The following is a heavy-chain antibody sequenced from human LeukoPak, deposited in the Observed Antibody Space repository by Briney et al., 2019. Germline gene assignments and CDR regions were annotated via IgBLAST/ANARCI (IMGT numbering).Heavy chain of an antibody. CDR1: GGTFSSYA. Sequence: ASVKVSCKASGGTFSSYAISWVRQAPGQGLEWMGGIIPIFGTANYAQKFQGRVTITTDESTSTAYMELSSLRSEDTAVYYCARAYSGSYSFYFDYWAREPWSPSPQ. CDR2: IIPIFGTA. CDR3: ARAYSGSYSFYFDY. D-gene: IGHD1-26*01. V-gene: IGHV1-69*05. J-gene: IGHJ4*02.